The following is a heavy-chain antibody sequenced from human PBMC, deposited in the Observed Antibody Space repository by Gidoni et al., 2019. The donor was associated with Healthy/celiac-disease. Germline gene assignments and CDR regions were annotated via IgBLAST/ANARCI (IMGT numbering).Heavy chain of an antibody. CDR1: GFTFSSYW. CDR3: ARGYLVAARYYFDY. V-gene: IGHV3-7*05. D-gene: IGHD6-6*01. CDR2: IKQDGSEK. J-gene: IGHJ4*02. Sequence: EVQLVESGGGLVQPGGSLRLSCAASGFTFSSYWMSWVRQAPGKGLEWVANIKQDGSEKYYVDSVKGRFTISRDNAKNSLYLQMNSLRAEDTAVYYCARGYLVAARYYFDYWGQGTLVTVSS.